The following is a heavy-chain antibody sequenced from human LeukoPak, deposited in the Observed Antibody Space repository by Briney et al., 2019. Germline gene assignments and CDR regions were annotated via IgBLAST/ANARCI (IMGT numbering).Heavy chain of an antibody. CDR2: IYYSGST. D-gene: IGHD2-15*01. J-gene: IGHJ4*02. V-gene: IGHV4-59*01. Sequence: PSETLSLTCTVSGGSISSYYWSWIRQPPGKGLEWIGYIYYSGSTNYNPSLKSRVTISADTSKNQFSLKLSSVTAADTAVYYCASTNCSGGSCYPETFDYWGQGTLVTVSS. CDR3: ASTNCSGGSCYPETFDY. CDR1: GGSISSYY.